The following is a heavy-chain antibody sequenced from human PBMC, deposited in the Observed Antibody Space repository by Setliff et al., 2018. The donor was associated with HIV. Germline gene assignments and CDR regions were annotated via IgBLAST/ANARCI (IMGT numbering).Heavy chain of an antibody. CDR3: ARARLQGIVTAVGPRDNCLDP. D-gene: IGHD1-26*01. CDR2: ISPYTGNT. Sequence: ASVKVSCKASGYSFINYGISWVRQAPGQGPEWMGWISPYTGNTDYAPRLLGRVTMTTDTSTSTAYLELRSLTSDDTAAYYCARARLQGIVTAVGPRDNCLDPWGQGTRVTVS. CDR1: GYSFINYG. V-gene: IGHV1-18*01. J-gene: IGHJ5*02.